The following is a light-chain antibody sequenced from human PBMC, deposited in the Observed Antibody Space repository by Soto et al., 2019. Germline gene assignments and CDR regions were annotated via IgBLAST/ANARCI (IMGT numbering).Light chain of an antibody. CDR1: SSNIGADYD. V-gene: IGLV1-40*01. CDR2: GNS. J-gene: IGLJ2*01. Sequence: QPVLTQPPSVSGAPGQRVTISCTGSSSNIGADYDVHWYQHLPGKAPKLLIYGNSNRPSGVPERFSGSKSGTSASLAVTGLQAEDEADYYCQSYDSSLSVVVFGAGTKVTDL. CDR3: QSYDSSLSVVV.